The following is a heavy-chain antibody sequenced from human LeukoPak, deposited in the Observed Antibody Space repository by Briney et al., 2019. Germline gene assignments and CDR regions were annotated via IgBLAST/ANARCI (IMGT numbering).Heavy chain of an antibody. CDR2: IIPIFGTA. V-gene: IGHV1-69*05. D-gene: IGHD4-17*01. CDR1: GGTFSSHA. J-gene: IGHJ6*03. CDR3: ARNRGETRNYYYYYMDV. Sequence: SVKVSCKASGGTFSSHAISWVRQAPGQGLEWMGGIIPIFGTANYAQKFQGRVTITTDESTSTAYMELSSLRSEDTAVYYCARNRGETRNYYYYYMDVWGKGTTVTVSS.